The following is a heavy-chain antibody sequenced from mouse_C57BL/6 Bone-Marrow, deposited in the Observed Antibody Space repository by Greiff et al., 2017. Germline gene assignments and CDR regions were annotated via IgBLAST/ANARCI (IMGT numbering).Heavy chain of an antibody. CDR3: TTSAMDY. Sequence: EVQGVESGAELVKPGASVKLSCTASGFNIKDYYMHWVKQRPEQGLEWIGRIDPEDGDTEYAPKFQGKATMTGDTSSNTAYLQLSILTSEDTAVYYCTTSAMDYWGQGTSVTVSS. CDR1: GFNIKDYY. CDR2: IDPEDGDT. V-gene: IGHV14-1*01. J-gene: IGHJ4*01.